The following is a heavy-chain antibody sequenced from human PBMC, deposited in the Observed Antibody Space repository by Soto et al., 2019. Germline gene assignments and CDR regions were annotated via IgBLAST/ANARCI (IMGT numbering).Heavy chain of an antibody. V-gene: IGHV3-9*01. D-gene: IGHD1-1*01. CDR2: ISWNSGSI. CDR3: AKDLTWNQADY. Sequence: GGSLRLSCAASGFTFDDYAMHWVRQAPGKGLEWVSGISWNSGSIGYADSVKGRFTISRDNAKNTLYLQMNSLTAEDTAVYYCAKDLTWNQADYWGQGA. CDR1: GFTFDDYA. J-gene: IGHJ4*02.